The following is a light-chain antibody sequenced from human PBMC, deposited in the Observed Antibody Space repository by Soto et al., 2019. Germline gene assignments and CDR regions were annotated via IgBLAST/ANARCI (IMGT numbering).Light chain of an antibody. J-gene: IGLJ2*01. CDR3: GTWDASLRAVV. V-gene: IGLV1-51*02. Sequence: QSVLTQPPSVSAAPGQKVTISCSGSSSNIGDNYVSWYQQLPGAAPKLLIYENHKRPSGIPDRFSGSKSGTSGTLGITGLQTGDEADYYCGTWDASLRAVVFGGGTQLTVL. CDR2: ENH. CDR1: SSNIGDNY.